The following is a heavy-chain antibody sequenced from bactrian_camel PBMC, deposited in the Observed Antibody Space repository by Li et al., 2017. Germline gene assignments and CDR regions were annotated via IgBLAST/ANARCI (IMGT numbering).Heavy chain of an antibody. Sequence: VQLVESGGGSVQAGGSLRLSCVVSGYTPNLDCMGWFRQALGKEREGIVHIAKNGAPTYADSVKGRFTSSGDNAKNTVYLQMNSQKPEDTAVYYCVKTGNYYGMDYWGKGTQVTVS. CDR2: IAKNGAP. J-gene: IGHJ7*01. CDR1: GYTPNLDC. D-gene: IGHD5*01. V-gene: IGHV3S63*01.